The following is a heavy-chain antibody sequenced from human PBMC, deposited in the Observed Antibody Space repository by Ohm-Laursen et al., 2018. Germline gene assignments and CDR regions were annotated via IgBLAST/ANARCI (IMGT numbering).Heavy chain of an antibody. CDR3: ARDLGSTPNY. J-gene: IGHJ4*02. CDR1: GFLFRNAW. Sequence: SLRLSCAAPGFLFRNAWMSWVRQAPGKGLEYVGRIKSKAAGETREYAEPVKGRFTILRDDSKNTLSLQMNSLKTEDTAVYYCARDLGSTPNYWGQGTLLTVSS. CDR2: IKSKAAGETR. D-gene: IGHD2-2*01. V-gene: IGHV3-15*01.